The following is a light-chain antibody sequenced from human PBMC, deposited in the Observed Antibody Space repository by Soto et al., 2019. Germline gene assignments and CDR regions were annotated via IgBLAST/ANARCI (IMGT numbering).Light chain of an antibody. CDR1: QSVSSN. V-gene: IGKV3-20*01. CDR2: GAS. Sequence: IVITQSPATLSVSPVERSTLSCRASQSVSSNLAWYQQKPGQAPRLLIYGASNRATGIPDRFSGSGSGTDFTLTISRLEPEDFAVYYCQQYGRSPWTFGQGTKVDIK. J-gene: IGKJ1*01. CDR3: QQYGRSPWT.